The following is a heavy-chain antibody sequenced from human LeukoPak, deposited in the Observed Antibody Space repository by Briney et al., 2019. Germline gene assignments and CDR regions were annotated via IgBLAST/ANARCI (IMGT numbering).Heavy chain of an antibody. Sequence: GSSVKVSCKASGGTFSSYAISWVRQAPGQGLEWMGGIIPIFGTANYAQKFQGRVSITTDESTSTAYMELSSLRSEDTAVYYCARNDYDILTGSNDHYYYMDVWGKGTTVTVSS. CDR2: IIPIFGTA. CDR3: ARNDYDILTGSNDHYYYMDV. V-gene: IGHV1-69*05. CDR1: GGTFSSYA. J-gene: IGHJ6*03. D-gene: IGHD3-9*01.